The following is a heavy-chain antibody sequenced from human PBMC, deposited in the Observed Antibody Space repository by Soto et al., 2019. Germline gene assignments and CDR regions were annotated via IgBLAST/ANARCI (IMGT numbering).Heavy chain of an antibody. CDR1: GGTFSSYT. CDR2: IIPILGIA. CDR3: ARTSHSGYYPSYYHYYMAF. J-gene: IGHJ6*03. V-gene: IGHV1-69*02. Sequence: GASVKVSCKASGGTFSSYTISWVRQAPGQGLEWMGRIIPILGIANYAQKFQGRVTITADKSTSTAYMELSSLRSEDTAVYYCARTSHSGYYPSYYHYYMAFWGQGSTVPVSS. D-gene: IGHD3-3*01.